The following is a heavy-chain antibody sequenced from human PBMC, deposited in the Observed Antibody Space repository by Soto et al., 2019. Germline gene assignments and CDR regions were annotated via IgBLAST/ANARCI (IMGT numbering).Heavy chain of an antibody. Sequence: EVQLVESGGGLFQPGGSLRLSCAASGFTLRDHWMHWVRQAPGKGLVWLARIINDGSETDYADSVKGRFIISRDNAKKTVYLQMNSLTVEDTGIYYCARDYFGSGNPWGQGTLVTVSS. J-gene: IGHJ5*02. V-gene: IGHV3-74*01. CDR2: IINDGSET. CDR1: GFTLRDHW. D-gene: IGHD3-10*01. CDR3: ARDYFGSGNP.